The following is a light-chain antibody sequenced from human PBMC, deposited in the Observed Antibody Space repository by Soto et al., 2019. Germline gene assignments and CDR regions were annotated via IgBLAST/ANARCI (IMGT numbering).Light chain of an antibody. CDR3: QSYDSSLPYV. CDR1: SSNIGAGYD. Sequence: QSVLTQPPSVSGAPGQRVTISCTGSSSNIGAGYDVHWYQQLPGTAPKLLIYGNSNRPSGVPDRFSGSKSGTSASLAITGLQAEDEADYYCQSYDSSLPYVFRTGTKLTVL. V-gene: IGLV1-40*01. CDR2: GNS. J-gene: IGLJ1*01.